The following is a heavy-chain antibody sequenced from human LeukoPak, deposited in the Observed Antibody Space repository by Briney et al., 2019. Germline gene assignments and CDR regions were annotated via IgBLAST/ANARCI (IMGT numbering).Heavy chain of an antibody. CDR2: ISSSSSAI. D-gene: IGHD6-25*01. J-gene: IGHJ4*02. Sequence: GGSLRLSCAASGFTFGNYNFIWVRQAPGKGPEWVSYISSSSSAIHYADSVKGRFTISRDNAKNSLYLQMNSLRAEDTAVYYCARAFPPLRTSAAGDFWGQGTLVTVSS. V-gene: IGHV3-48*01. CDR1: GFTFGNYN. CDR3: ARAFPPLRTSAAGDF.